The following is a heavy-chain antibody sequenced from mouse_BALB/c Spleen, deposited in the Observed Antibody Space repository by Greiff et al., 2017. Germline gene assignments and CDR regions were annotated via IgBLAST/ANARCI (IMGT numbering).Heavy chain of an antibody. CDR1: GYTFTSYW. Sequence: QVQLKQPGAELVKPGASVKLSCKASGYTFTSYWMHWVKQRPGQGLEWIGEINPSNGRTNYNEKFKSKATLTVDKSSSTAYMQLSSLTSEDSAVYYCARRGYFSYYFDYWGQGTTLTVSS. V-gene: IGHV1S81*02. J-gene: IGHJ2*01. CDR2: INPSNGRT. CDR3: ARRGYFSYYFDY. D-gene: IGHD2-14*01.